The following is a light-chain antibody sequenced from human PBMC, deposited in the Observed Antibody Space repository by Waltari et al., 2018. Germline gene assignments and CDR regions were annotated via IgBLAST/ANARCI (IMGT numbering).Light chain of an antibody. V-gene: IGKV3-11*01. CDR1: QSVSSN. CDR2: DAS. Sequence: EIVLTQSPATLSLSPGERATLSCRASQSVSSNLAWYQQKPGQAPRLLIYDASNRATGIPAWFSGSGSGTDFTLTISSLEPEDFAVYYCQQRSNWLTFGGGTKVEIK. CDR3: QQRSNWLT. J-gene: IGKJ4*01.